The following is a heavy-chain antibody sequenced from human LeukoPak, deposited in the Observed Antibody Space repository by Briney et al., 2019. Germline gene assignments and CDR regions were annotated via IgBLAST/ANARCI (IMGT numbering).Heavy chain of an antibody. V-gene: IGHV4-59*11. CDR3: ARVSLSGYCSGASCYFDY. CDR1: GDSIRNHY. J-gene: IGHJ4*01. CDR2: IHYSGST. D-gene: IGHD2-15*01. Sequence: SETLSLTCTVSGDSIRNHYWSWIRQPPGKGLECIGVIHYSGSTNYNPSVKSRVSISVDTPKNQFPLKLNSVTAADTAVYFCARVSLSGYCSGASCYFDYWGHGTLVTVSS.